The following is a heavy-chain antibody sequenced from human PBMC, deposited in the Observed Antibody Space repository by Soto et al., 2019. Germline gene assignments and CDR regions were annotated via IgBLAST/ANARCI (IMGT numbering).Heavy chain of an antibody. CDR2: IKQDGSEK. CDR3: ARAPIAVAGSFFDD. Sequence: GSLRLSCAASGFTFSSYWMSWVRQAPGKGLEWVANIKQDGSEKYYVDSVKGRFTISRDNAKNSLYLQMNSLRAEDTAVYYCARAPIAVAGSFFDDWGQGTLVTVSS. D-gene: IGHD6-19*01. CDR1: GFTFSSYW. V-gene: IGHV3-7*04. J-gene: IGHJ4*02.